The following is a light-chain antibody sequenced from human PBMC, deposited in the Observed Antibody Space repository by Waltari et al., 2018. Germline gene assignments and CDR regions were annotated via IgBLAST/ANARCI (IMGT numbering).Light chain of an antibody. Sequence: LMTQSPLALAVTLGPPASISCKSNESLVFTDGNTYLNWLHQRPGQSPRRRIYTVSHRDAGVPARFSGSGSGTDYTLESSTVEAGDVGTYYCRQGSKWPATFGPGTTVDLK. CDR3: RQGSKWPAT. CDR2: TVS. J-gene: IGKJ1*01. V-gene: IGKV2-30*01. CDR1: ESLVFTDGNTY.